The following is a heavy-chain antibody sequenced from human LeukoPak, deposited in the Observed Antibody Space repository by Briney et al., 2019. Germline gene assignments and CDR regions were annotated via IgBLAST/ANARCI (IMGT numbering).Heavy chain of an antibody. CDR2: ISGSGGST. CDR3: AKDEGGGSCQFDY. D-gene: IGHD2-15*01. J-gene: IGHJ4*02. Sequence: GGSLRLSCAASGFTFSSYAMSWVRQAPGKGLEWDSAISGSGGSTYYADSVKGRFTISRDNSKNTLYLQMNSLRAEDTAVYYCAKDEGGGSCQFDYWGQGTLVTVSS. CDR1: GFTFSSYA. V-gene: IGHV3-23*01.